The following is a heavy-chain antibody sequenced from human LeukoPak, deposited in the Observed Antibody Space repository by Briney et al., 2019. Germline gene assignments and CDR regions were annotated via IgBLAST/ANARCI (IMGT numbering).Heavy chain of an antibody. Sequence: KTGGSLRLSCAASGFTFSNAWMSWVRQAPGKGLEWVGRIKSKTDGGTTDYAAPVKGRFTISRDDSKNTLYLQMNSLKTEDTAVYYCTTAVNYGDYVSSYYYGMDVWGKGTTVTVSS. CDR3: TTAVNYGDYVSSYYYGMDV. CDR2: IKSKTDGGTT. J-gene: IGHJ6*04. V-gene: IGHV3-15*01. D-gene: IGHD4-17*01. CDR1: GFTFSNAW.